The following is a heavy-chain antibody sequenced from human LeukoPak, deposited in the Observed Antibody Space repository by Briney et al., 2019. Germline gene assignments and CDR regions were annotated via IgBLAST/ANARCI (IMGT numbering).Heavy chain of an antibody. Sequence: GGSLRLSCAASGFTFSSYSMNWVRRAPGKGLEWVSSISSSSSYIYYADSVKGRFTISRDNAKNSLYLQMNSLGAEDTAVYYCARATYGTVAGTVFDYWGQGTLVTVSS. CDR2: ISSSSSYI. J-gene: IGHJ4*02. V-gene: IGHV3-21*01. D-gene: IGHD6-19*01. CDR3: ARATYGTVAGTVFDY. CDR1: GFTFSSYS.